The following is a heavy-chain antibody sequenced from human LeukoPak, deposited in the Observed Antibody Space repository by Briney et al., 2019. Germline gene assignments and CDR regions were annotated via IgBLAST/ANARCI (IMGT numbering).Heavy chain of an antibody. Sequence: PGGSLRLSCAASGFTFSGYAMSWVRQAPGKGLEWVSAISDSGDGTYYADSVKGRFTISRDNSKNTLFLQMNSLRAEDTAVYYCAKAGVLTLVRGVIVDYWGQGTLVTVSS. CDR3: AKAGVLTLVRGVIVDY. CDR2: ISDSGDGT. D-gene: IGHD3-10*01. V-gene: IGHV3-23*01. J-gene: IGHJ4*02. CDR1: GFTFSGYA.